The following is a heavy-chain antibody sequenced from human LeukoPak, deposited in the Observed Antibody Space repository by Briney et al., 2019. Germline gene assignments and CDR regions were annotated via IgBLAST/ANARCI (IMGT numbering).Heavy chain of an antibody. CDR3: AKDTTRTGGGNSGYYYGMDV. Sequence: PGGSLRLSCAASGFTFSSYAMSWVRQAPGKGLEWVSAISGSGGNTYYADSVKGRFTISRDNSKNTLYLQMNGLRAEDTAVYYCAKDTTRTGGGNSGYYYGMDVWGQGTTVTVSS. V-gene: IGHV3-23*01. J-gene: IGHJ6*02. CDR1: GFTFSSYA. CDR2: ISGSGGNT. D-gene: IGHD4-23*01.